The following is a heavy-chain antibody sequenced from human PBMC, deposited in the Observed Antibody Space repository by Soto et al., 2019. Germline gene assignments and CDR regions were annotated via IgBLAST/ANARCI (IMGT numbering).Heavy chain of an antibody. V-gene: IGHV3-74*01. CDR2: ITSDGSGT. J-gene: IGHJ4*02. CDR3: VRHFDK. Sequence: GPLRPPGSASGFTFNTYWMHWVRRPPGKGLVWVARITSDGSGTTYADSVKGRFTISRDNAKNTLYLQMNSLRADDTAVYYCVRHFDKWGQGTLVTVYS. CDR1: GFTFNTYW.